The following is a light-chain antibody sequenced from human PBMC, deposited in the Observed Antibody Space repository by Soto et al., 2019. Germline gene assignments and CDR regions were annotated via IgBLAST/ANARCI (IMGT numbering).Light chain of an antibody. J-gene: IGKJ2*01. V-gene: IGKV4-1*01. Sequence: DIVMTQSPDSLAVSLGERATINCKSSQSVLYSSNNKNYLAWYQQKPGQPPKLLIYWASTRESGVPDRFSGSGSGTDFTLTISSLQAEDVAVYYCQQYYSPMYTFDQGTKLEIK. CDR3: QQYYSPMYT. CDR2: WAS. CDR1: QSVLYSSNNKNY.